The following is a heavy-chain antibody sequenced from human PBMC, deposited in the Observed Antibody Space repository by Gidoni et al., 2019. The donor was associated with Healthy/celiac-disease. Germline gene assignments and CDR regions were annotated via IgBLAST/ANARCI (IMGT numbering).Heavy chain of an antibody. Sequence: QVQLVESGGGVVQPGGSLRPSCAASGFTFSTYGMHWVRQAPGKGLEWVAVIWYDGSNKYYADSVKGRFTISRDNSKNTLYLQMNSLRAEDTAVYYCARDSSSSGYFDAFDIWGQGTMVTVSS. D-gene: IGHD3-22*01. CDR2: IWYDGSNK. J-gene: IGHJ3*02. CDR3: ARDSSSSGYFDAFDI. V-gene: IGHV3-33*01. CDR1: GFTFSTYG.